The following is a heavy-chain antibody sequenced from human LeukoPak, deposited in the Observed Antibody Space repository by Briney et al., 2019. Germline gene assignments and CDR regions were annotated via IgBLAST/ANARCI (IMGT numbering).Heavy chain of an antibody. CDR3: AKVADYGGKWYFDY. D-gene: IGHD4-23*01. V-gene: IGHV3-23*01. CDR1: GFTFSHYA. CDR2: VSGTGSST. Sequence: PGGSLRLSCAAFGFTFSHYAMSWVRQAPGKGLEWVSAVSGTGSSTYYADSVKGRFTISRDNSKNTLYLQMNSLRAEDTAVYYCAKVADYGGKWYFDYWGQGTLVTVSS. J-gene: IGHJ4*02.